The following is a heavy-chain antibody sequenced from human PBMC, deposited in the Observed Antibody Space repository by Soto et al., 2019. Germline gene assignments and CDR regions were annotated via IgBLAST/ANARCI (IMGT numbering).Heavy chain of an antibody. V-gene: IGHV1-8*01. CDR3: ARTDYYDSSGYYYYGMDV. D-gene: IGHD3-22*01. Sequence: ASVKVSCKASGYTFTSYDINWVRQATGQGLEWMGWMNPNSGNTGYAQKFQGRVTMTRNTSISTAYMELSSLRSEDTAVYYCARTDYYDSSGYYYYGMDVWGQGTTVTVSS. CDR2: MNPNSGNT. CDR1: GYTFTSYD. J-gene: IGHJ6*02.